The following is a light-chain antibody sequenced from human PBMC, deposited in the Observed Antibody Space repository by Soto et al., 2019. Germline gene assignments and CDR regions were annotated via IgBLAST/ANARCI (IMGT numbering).Light chain of an antibody. CDR2: GAS. CDR1: QSISTY. J-gene: IGKJ1*01. V-gene: IGKV1-39*01. CDR3: HQKYRLPRT. Sequence: DIEMTQSPSSVSASVGDRVTITCRASQSISTYLNWYQKKPGKAPKSLIYGASTLQSGVPSRFSGSGSGTDFTLTISSLQPEDFATYFCHQKYRLPRTFGQGTKVDIK.